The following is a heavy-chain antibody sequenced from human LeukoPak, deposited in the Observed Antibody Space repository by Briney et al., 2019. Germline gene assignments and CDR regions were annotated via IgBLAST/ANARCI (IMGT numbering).Heavy chain of an antibody. CDR2: INQGGSEE. D-gene: IGHD5-12*01. Sequence: GGSLRLSCAASGFTFSHYWMTWVRQAPGKGLEWVAHINQGGSEEHYMDSVKARFTISRDNAKNSLSLQMNSLRAEDTAVYYCVRDGGVSGYDLLDYWGQRTLVTVSS. J-gene: IGHJ4*02. CDR1: GFTFSHYW. V-gene: IGHV3-7*01. CDR3: VRDGGVSGYDLLDY.